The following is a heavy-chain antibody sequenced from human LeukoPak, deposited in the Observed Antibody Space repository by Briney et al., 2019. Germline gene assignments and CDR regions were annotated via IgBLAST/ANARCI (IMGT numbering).Heavy chain of an antibody. CDR3: ARMTTVTSYYFDY. J-gene: IGHJ4*02. Sequence: GGSLRLSCAASGFTVISNYMSWVRQAPGKGLEWVSVIYSGGSTYYADSVKGRFTISRDNSKNTLYLQMNSLRAEDTAVYYCARMTTVTSYYFDYWGQGTLVTVSS. CDR1: GFTVISNY. CDR2: IYSGGST. D-gene: IGHD4-17*01. V-gene: IGHV3-53*01.